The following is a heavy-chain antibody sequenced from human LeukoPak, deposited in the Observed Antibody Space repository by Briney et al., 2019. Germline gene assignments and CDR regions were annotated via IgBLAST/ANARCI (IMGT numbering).Heavy chain of an antibody. CDR1: GGSLISSSYY. CDR2: IYYSGST. J-gene: IGHJ6*02. D-gene: IGHD5-18*01. V-gene: IGHV4-39*01. CDR3: ASQYSYGVGLYGMDV. Sequence: KPSETLSLTCPVSGGSLISSSYYRGWIRQPPGRGLGWVGGIYYSGSTYYNPSLKSRVTISVDTSKNQFSLKLSSVTAADTAVYYCASQYSYGVGLYGMDVWGQGTTVTVSS.